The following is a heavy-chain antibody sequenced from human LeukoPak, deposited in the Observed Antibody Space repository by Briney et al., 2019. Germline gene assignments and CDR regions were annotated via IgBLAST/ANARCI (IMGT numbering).Heavy chain of an antibody. J-gene: IGHJ5*02. V-gene: IGHV1-18*04. CDR2: INPNNGNT. D-gene: IGHD3-3*01. CDR1: GYTFTGYY. CDR3: ARRITIFGVDWFDP. Sequence: GASVKVSCKASGYTFTGYYMHWVRQAPGQGLEWMGWINPNNGNTNYAQKLQGRVTMTTDTSTSTAYMELRSLRSDDTAVYYCARRITIFGVDWFDPWGQGTLVTVSS.